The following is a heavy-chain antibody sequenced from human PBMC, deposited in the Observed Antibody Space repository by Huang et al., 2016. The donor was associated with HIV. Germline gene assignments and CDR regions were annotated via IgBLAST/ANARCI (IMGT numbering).Heavy chain of an antibody. V-gene: IGHV3-48*01. J-gene: IGHJ4*02. CDR3: AMGYGPFDF. D-gene: IGHD5-18*01. CDR2: ISRTGSAK. Sequence: EVHLVESGGGLVQPGGSLRLSCAASGFTFSSYSMNWVRQTPGKGVGLVSYISRTGSAKYYADSVKDRFTISRDKANNSLYLQMNSLRAEDAGVYFCAMGYGPFDFWGQGTLVTVSS. CDR1: GFTFSSYS.